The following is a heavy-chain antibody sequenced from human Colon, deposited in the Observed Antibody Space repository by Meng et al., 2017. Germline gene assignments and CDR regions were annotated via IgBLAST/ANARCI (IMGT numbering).Heavy chain of an antibody. CDR3: CGGIAGTGRPLYFDY. D-gene: IGHD1-14*01. CDR1: GGPFTSGNF. J-gene: IGHJ4*02. CDR2: IYDYGRT. Sequence: QVQCSGPGMLKPSGPPYLPCTVSGGPFTSGNFWGWVRQTPGKGLEWIGEIYDYGRTNYNPSLMSRVTISIDKSKSQFSLDLSSVIAADTAVYYCCGGIAGTGRPLYFDYWGQGTLVTVSS. V-gene: IGHV4-4*02.